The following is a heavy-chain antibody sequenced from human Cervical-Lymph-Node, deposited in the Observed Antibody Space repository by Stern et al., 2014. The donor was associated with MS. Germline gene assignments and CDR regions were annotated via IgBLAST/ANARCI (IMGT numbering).Heavy chain of an antibody. V-gene: IGHV3-30*04. CDR3: AKGGSGSYLD. CDR2: ISYDGRDK. Sequence: MQLVESGGGVVQPGRSLRLSCAASGFVFRRYALHWVRQAPGKGLEWLAIISYDGRDKYYTDSVKGRFTVSRDNSNNTVDLEMNSLRLEDTAVYYCAKGGSGSYLDWGQGSLVTVSS. CDR1: GFVFRRYA. D-gene: IGHD1-26*01. J-gene: IGHJ4*02.